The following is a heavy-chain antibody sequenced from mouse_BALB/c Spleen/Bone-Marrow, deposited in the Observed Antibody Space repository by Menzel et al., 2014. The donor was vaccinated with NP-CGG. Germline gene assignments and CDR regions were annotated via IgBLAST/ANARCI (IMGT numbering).Heavy chain of an antibody. J-gene: IGHJ3*01. CDR2: IDPYDSET. CDR3: ARGRDYDVFSY. CDR1: GYTFTSYW. D-gene: IGHD2-4*01. Sequence: QVHVKQSGAELVRPGASVKLSCKASGYTFTSYWMNWVKQRPEQGLEWIGRIDPYDSETHYNQKFKDKAILTVDKSSSTAYMQLSSLTSEDSAVYYWARGRDYDVFSYWGQGTLVTVSA. V-gene: IGHV1-52*01.